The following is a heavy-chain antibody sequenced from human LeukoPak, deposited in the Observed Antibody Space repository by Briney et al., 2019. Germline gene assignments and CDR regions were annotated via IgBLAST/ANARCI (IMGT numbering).Heavy chain of an antibody. Sequence: PSETLSLTCTVSGGSISSYYWSWIRQPPGKGLEWIGYIYYSGSTNYNPSLKSRVTISVDTSKNQFSLKLSSVTAADTAVYYCARGGRRVMITFGGVIVTNAFDIWGQGTMVTVSS. CDR2: IYYSGST. D-gene: IGHD3-16*02. V-gene: IGHV4-59*01. CDR1: GGSISSYY. CDR3: ARGGRRVMITFGGVIVTNAFDI. J-gene: IGHJ3*02.